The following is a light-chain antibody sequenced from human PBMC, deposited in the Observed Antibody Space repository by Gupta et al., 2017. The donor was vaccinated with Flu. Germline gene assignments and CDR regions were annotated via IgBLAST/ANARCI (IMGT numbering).Light chain of an antibody. CDR1: SNAVGGYND. CDR3: SSYTISSTPWV. J-gene: IGLJ1*01. Sequence: QSALTLSASVSGSAGQSITIACTGTSNAVGGYNDVSWYQQPPGKAPKLMSYDVSTRPSGVSNRFSGSKSGNTASLTISGLQAEEEADYYCSSYTISSTPWVFGTGTKLTVL. CDR2: DVS. V-gene: IGLV2-14*01.